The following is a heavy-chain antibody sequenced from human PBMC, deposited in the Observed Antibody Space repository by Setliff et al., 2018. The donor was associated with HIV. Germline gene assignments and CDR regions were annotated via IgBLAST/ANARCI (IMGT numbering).Heavy chain of an antibody. CDR3: ARGKTWLRFLDY. CDR1: GYNFNNYG. J-gene: IGHJ4*02. CDR2: INTPSGYT. D-gene: IGHD5-12*01. Sequence: ASVKVSCKASGYNFNNYGISWVRQDPGQGLQWMGWINTPSGYTNYAQNVQGRVTVTMATSTSTAYMELRSLKSDDKAVYYCARGKTWLRFLDYWGQGTLVTVSS. V-gene: IGHV1-18*01.